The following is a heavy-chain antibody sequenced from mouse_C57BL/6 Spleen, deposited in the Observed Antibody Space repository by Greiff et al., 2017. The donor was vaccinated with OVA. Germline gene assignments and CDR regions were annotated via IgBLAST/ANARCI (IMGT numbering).Heavy chain of an antibody. V-gene: IGHV1-85*01. CDR1: GYTFTSYD. CDR2: IYPRDGST. Sequence: QVQLQQSGPELVKPGASVKLSCKASGYTFTSYDINWVKQRPGQGLEWIGWIYPRDGSTKYNEKFKGKATLTVDTSSSTAYMELHSLTSEDSAVYFWARPGAHYYGSSSYAMDYWGQGTSVTVSS. J-gene: IGHJ4*01. CDR3: ARPGAHYYGSSSYAMDY. D-gene: IGHD1-1*01.